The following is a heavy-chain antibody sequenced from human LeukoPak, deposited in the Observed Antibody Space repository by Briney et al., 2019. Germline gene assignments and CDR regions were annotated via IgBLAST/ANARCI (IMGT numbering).Heavy chain of an antibody. CDR3: ARRAGDTMVRGPQQYYYYYMDV. V-gene: IGHV3-21*04. CDR1: GFPFSSDS. Sequence: GSLILSCAASGFPFSSDSMSWVRQTPGKGLEWVSSISTNNYIYYADSVKGRFTISRDNSKSTLYLQMNTLRAEDTAVYYCARRAGDTMVRGPQQYYYYYMDVWGKGTTVTVSS. CDR2: ISTNNYI. J-gene: IGHJ6*03. D-gene: IGHD3-10*01.